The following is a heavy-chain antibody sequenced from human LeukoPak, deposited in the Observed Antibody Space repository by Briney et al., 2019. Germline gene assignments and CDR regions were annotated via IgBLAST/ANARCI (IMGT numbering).Heavy chain of an antibody. J-gene: IGHJ4*02. D-gene: IGHD3-9*01. CDR3: ARAGSFDRLLPFDY. V-gene: IGHV3-48*01. Sequence: GGSLRLSCAASGFTFSSYSMNWVRQAPGKGLEWVSYISSSSSTIYYADSVKGRFTISRDNAKNSLYLQMNSLRAEDTAVYYCARAGSFDRLLPFDYWGQGTLVTVSS. CDR1: GFTFSSYS. CDR2: ISSSSSTI.